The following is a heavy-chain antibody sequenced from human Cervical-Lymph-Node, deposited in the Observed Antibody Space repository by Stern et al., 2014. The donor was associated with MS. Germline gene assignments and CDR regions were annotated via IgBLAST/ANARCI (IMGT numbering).Heavy chain of an antibody. J-gene: IGHJ4*02. CDR2: SYPGYSDP. D-gene: IGHD1-26*01. CDR3: AALVRGSYFY. V-gene: IGHV5-51*01. CDR1: GNSFTLYW. Sequence: DQLVQSGAEMKKPGESLKISCKGSGNSFTLYWIGWVRQMTGKGLEWGGISYPGYSDPRYSPSFQGQVTISADKSISTAYLQWSSLKASDTAMYYCAALVRGSYFYWGQGTLVTVSS.